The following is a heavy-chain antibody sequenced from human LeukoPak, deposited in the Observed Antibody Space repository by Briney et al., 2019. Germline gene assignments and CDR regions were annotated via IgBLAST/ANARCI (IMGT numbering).Heavy chain of an antibody. CDR3: ARLRRLYSTSSGHFDY. D-gene: IGHD6-6*01. CDR2: IYPGDSDT. J-gene: IGHJ4*02. Sequence: QPGESLKISCTGSGYSFTNYWIGWVRQMPGKGLEWMGIIYPGDSDTRYSPSFQGQVTISADKSISTAYLQWSSLKASDTAMYYCARLRRLYSTSSGHFDYWGQGTLVTVSS. V-gene: IGHV5-51*03. CDR1: GYSFTNYW.